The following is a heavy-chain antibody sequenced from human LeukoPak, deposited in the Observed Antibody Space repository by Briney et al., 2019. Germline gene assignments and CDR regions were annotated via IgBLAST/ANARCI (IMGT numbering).Heavy chain of an antibody. Sequence: ASVKVSCKASGGTFSSYAISWVRQAPGQGLEWMGGIIPIFGTANYAQKFQGRVTITADESTSKAYMELSSLRSEDTAVYYCARNVVRGVITHNWFDPWGQGTLVTVSS. CDR3: ARNVVRGVITHNWFDP. D-gene: IGHD3-10*01. CDR1: GGTFSSYA. CDR2: IIPIFGTA. V-gene: IGHV1-69*13. J-gene: IGHJ5*02.